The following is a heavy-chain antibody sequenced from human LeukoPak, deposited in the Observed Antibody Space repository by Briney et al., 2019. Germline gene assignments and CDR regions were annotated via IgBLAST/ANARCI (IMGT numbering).Heavy chain of an antibody. D-gene: IGHD3-16*01. CDR1: GFTFSSYS. CDR3: AKDRRIMMAFGGVQSYYFDY. V-gene: IGHV3-23*01. J-gene: IGHJ4*02. Sequence: GGSLRLSCAASGFTFSSYSMNWVRQAPGKGLEWVSAVSRSGGTTYYADSVKGRFTISRDNPKNTLYLQMNTLRVEDTAVYYCAKDRRIMMAFGGVQSYYFDYWGQGTLVTVSS. CDR2: VSRSGGTT.